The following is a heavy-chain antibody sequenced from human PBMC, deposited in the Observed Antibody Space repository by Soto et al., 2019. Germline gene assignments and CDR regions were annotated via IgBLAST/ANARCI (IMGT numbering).Heavy chain of an antibody. V-gene: IGHV1-69*02. CDR3: ARGREWFGP. J-gene: IGHJ5*02. Sequence: QVHLVQSGAEVKKPGSSVKVSCKVSGGTFSDYTITWVRQAPGQGLEWMGRVVLFLNIINYAQTFHGRVTISADNSTSTVYMDLNSLTSEDTAVYYWARGREWFGPWGQGTLVTVSS. CDR2: VVLFLNII. CDR1: GGTFSDYT. D-gene: IGHD3-10*01.